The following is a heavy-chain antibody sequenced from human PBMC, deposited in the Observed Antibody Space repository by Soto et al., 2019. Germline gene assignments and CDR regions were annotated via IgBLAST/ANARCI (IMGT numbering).Heavy chain of an antibody. CDR2: IKEDGSVK. J-gene: IGHJ4*02. CDR3: ARDQRFLRHGFSDF. Sequence: PGGSLRLSCAASGFSFSYSWMNWVRQAPGKGLEWVANIKEDGSVKNYGDSVRGRFTISRDNADNSLYLQMNSLRAEDTGIYYCARDQRFLRHGFSDFWGQGALVTVSS. CDR1: GFSFSYSW. V-gene: IGHV3-7*01. D-gene: IGHD3-3*01.